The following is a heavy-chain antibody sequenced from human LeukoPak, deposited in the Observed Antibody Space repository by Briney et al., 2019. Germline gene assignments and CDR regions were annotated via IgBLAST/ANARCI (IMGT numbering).Heavy chain of an antibody. CDR2: IYTSGST. V-gene: IGHV4-4*07. D-gene: IGHD3-16*01. CDR1: GGSLSSYY. CDR3: ARSSYLGPTGYDYVWGSYDFDY. J-gene: IGHJ4*02. Sequence: SETLSLTCTGSGGSLSSYYWSWIRQPAGKGLEWIGRIYTSGSTNYNPSLKSRVTMSVDTSKNQFSLKLSSVTAADTAVYYCARSSYLGPTGYDYVWGSYDFDYWGQGTLVTVSS.